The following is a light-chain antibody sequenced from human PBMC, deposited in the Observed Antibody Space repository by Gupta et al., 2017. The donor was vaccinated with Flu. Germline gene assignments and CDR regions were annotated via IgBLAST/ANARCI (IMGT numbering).Light chain of an antibody. CDR3: QEYNTYSIT. CDR1: HSISIW. V-gene: IGKV1-5*03. Sequence: DVQMTQSPSTLSASVGDRVTITCRASHSISIWLAWYQQKPGKAPKLLISKASTLESGVPSRFSGSGSGTEFTLTISRLQPEDFATYYFQEYNTYSITFGQGTRLDIK. CDR2: KAS. J-gene: IGKJ5*01.